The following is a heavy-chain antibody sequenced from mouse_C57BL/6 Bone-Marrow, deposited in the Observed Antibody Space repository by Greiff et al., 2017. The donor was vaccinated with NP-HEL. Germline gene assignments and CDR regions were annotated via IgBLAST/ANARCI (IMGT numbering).Heavy chain of an antibody. J-gene: IGHJ4*01. V-gene: IGHV1S56*01. D-gene: IGHD4-1*01. Sequence: QVQLQQSGPELVKPGASVRISCKASGYTFTSYYIHWVKQRPGQGLEWIGWIYPGNVNTKYNEKFKGKATLTADKSSSTAYMQLSSLTSEDSAVYFCARDWDYYGMDYWGQGTSVTVSS. CDR3: ARDWDYYGMDY. CDR2: IYPGNVNT. CDR1: GYTFTSYY.